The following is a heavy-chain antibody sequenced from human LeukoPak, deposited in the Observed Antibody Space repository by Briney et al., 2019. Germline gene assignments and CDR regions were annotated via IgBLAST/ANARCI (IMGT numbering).Heavy chain of an antibody. Sequence: PGGSLRLSCAASGFTVSSNYMSWVRQAPGKGLEWVSVIYSGGSTYYADSVKGRFTISRHNSKNTLYLQMNSLRAEDTAVYYCARDLRQIAAAALDYWGQGTLVTVSS. V-gene: IGHV3-53*04. J-gene: IGHJ4*02. CDR1: GFTVSSNY. CDR3: ARDLRQIAAAALDY. D-gene: IGHD6-13*01. CDR2: IYSGGST.